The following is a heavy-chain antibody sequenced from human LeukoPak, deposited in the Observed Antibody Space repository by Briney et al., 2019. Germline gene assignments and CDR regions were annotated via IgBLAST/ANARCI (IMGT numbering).Heavy chain of an antibody. V-gene: IGHV4-59*08. CDR3: ARQGYSGGWFYFDY. CDR2: INYSGST. CDR1: GGSISSYY. D-gene: IGHD6-19*01. Sequence: SETLSLTCTVSGGSISSYYWSWIRQPPGKGLEWMGYINYSGSTNYNPSLKSRVTISVDTSKNQFSLKLSSVTAADTAVYYCARQGYSGGWFYFDYWGQGTLVTVSS. J-gene: IGHJ4*02.